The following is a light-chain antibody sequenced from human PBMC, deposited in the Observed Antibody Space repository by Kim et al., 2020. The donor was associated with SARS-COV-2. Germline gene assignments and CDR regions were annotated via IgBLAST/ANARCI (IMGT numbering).Light chain of an antibody. CDR1: SGHSSYI. CDR3: ETWDSNTPKV. V-gene: IGLV4-60*03. Sequence: VKLTCPQGSGHSSYIIAWPQQQPGKAPRYLMKLEGSGSYNKGSGVPDLFSGPSSGADRYLTISNLPSEDEADYYCETWDSNTPKVFGVGTQLTVL. CDR2: LEGSGSY. J-gene: IGLJ2*01.